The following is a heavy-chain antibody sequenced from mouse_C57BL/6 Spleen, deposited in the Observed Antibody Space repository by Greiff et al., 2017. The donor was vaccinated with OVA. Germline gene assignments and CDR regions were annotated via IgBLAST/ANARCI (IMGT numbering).Heavy chain of an antibody. CDR2: IDPSDSYT. Sequence: QVQLKQPGAELVKPGASVKLSCKASGYTFTSYWMQWVKQRPGQGLEWIGEIDPSDSYTNYNQKFKGKATLTVDTSSSTAYMQLSSLTSEDSAVYYCARATSTVPLDYWGQGTTLTVSS. J-gene: IGHJ2*01. D-gene: IGHD1-1*01. V-gene: IGHV1-50*01. CDR1: GYTFTSYW. CDR3: ARATSTVPLDY.